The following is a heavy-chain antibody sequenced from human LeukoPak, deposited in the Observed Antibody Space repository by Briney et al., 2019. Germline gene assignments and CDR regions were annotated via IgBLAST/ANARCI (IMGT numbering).Heavy chain of an antibody. J-gene: IGHJ4*02. CDR1: GGSISSSNW. Sequence: PSGTLSLTCAVSGGSISSSNWWSWVRQPPGKGLEWIGEIYHSGSTNYNPSLKSRVTISVDKSKNQFSLKLSSVTAADTAVYYCARDAWDGSGSYPEGGYDYWGQGTLVTVSS. V-gene: IGHV4-4*02. D-gene: IGHD3-10*01. CDR3: ARDAWDGSGSYPEGGYDY. CDR2: IYHSGST.